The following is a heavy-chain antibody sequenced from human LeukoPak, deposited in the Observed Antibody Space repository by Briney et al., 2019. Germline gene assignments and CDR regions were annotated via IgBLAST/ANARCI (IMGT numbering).Heavy chain of an antibody. CDR3: ARTRYYYNSRSYGAPYYFDY. D-gene: IGHD3-10*01. CDR2: IYYSGST. J-gene: IGHJ4*02. V-gene: IGHV4-38-2*02. Sequence: SETLSLTCTVSGYSISSGYYWGWIRQPPGKGLEWIGSIYYSGSTYYNQSPKSRVTISVDTSKNQFSLKLSSVTAADTAVYYCARTRYYYNSRSYGAPYYFDYWGQGTLVTVSS. CDR1: GYSISSGYY.